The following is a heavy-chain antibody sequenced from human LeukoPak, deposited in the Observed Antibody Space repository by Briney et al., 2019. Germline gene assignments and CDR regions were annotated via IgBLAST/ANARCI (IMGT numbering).Heavy chain of an antibody. Sequence: GGSLRLSCAASGFTFSSYSMNWVRQVSGKGLVWVSRINSDGRSTSYADSVKGRFTISRDNAKNTLYLEMNSLRVEDTAVYYCVRGSFYGSGSSHVMFDYWGQGTLVTVSS. V-gene: IGHV3-74*01. J-gene: IGHJ4*02. D-gene: IGHD3-10*01. CDR2: INSDGRST. CDR3: VRGSFYGSGSSHVMFDY. CDR1: GFTFSSYS.